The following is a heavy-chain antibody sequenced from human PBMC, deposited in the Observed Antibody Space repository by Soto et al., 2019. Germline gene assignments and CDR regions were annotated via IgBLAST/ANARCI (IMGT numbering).Heavy chain of an antibody. CDR2: IYPGDSDT. Sequence: PGESLKISWKGSGYSFTSYCIGWVRQMPGKGLEWMGIIYPGDSDTRYSPSFQGQVTISADKSISTAYLQWSSLKASDTAMYYCARHRGGGYYYDSSGLGAFDIWGQGTMVTVSS. D-gene: IGHD3-22*01. J-gene: IGHJ3*02. V-gene: IGHV5-51*01. CDR3: ARHRGGGYYYDSSGLGAFDI. CDR1: GYSFTSYC.